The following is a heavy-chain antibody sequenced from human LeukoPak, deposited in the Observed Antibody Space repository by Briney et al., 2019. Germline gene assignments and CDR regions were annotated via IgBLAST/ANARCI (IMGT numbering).Heavy chain of an antibody. D-gene: IGHD3-10*01. CDR1: GGSISSSSYY. V-gene: IGHV4-61*01. J-gene: IGHJ4*02. CDR3: ARGTMVRGVITHFDY. Sequence: SETLSLTCTVSGGSISSSSYYWSWIRQPPGKGLEWIGYIYYSGSTNYNPSLKSRVTISVDTSKNQFSLKLSSVTAADTAVYYCARGTMVRGVITHFDYWGQGTLVTVSS. CDR2: IYYSGST.